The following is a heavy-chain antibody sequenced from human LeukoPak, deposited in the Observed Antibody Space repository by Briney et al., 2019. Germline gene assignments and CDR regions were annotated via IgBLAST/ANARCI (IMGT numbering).Heavy chain of an antibody. CDR2: TTHSGST. D-gene: IGHD2-21*02. J-gene: IGHJ4*02. CDR3: VRARGDLSLDY. CDR1: IESFSGYY. Sequence: PSETLSFTCAVYIESFSGYYWTWIRQPPGKGLEWIGETTHSGSTNYNPSLSSRVTISVDMSKNQFSLKLTSVTAADTAVYYCVRARGDLSLDYWGQGNLVTVSS. V-gene: IGHV4-34*01.